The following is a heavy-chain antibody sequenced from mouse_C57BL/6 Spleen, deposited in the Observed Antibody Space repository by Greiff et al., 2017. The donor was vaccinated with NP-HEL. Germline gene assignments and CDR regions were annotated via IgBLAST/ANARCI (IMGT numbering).Heavy chain of an antibody. Sequence: VQLQQSGPELVKPGASVKISCKASGYAFSSSWMNWVKQRPGKGLEWIGRIYPGDGDTNYNGKFKGKAKLTADKSSSTAYMQLSSLTSEDSAVYFCARAGGSYYFDYWGQGTTRTVSS. CDR1: GYAFSSSW. V-gene: IGHV1-82*01. CDR2: IYPGDGDT. J-gene: IGHJ2*01. CDR3: ARAGGSYYFDY.